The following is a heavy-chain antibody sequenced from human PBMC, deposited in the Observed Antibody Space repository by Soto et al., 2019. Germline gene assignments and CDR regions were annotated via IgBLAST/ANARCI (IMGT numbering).Heavy chain of an antibody. Sequence: SETLSLTCTVAGDSISGGASFWSWIRQPPGKGLEWIANVYSSGSSYYNPSLKSRLTISVDTTKNQFSLQLKSMTAADTAVYYCAKLSCTSSTCYFPGWFDPWGQGTLVTVSS. CDR3: AKLSCTSSTCYFPGWFDP. D-gene: IGHD2-2*01. J-gene: IGHJ5*02. V-gene: IGHV4-31*03. CDR1: GDSISGGASF. CDR2: VYSSGSS.